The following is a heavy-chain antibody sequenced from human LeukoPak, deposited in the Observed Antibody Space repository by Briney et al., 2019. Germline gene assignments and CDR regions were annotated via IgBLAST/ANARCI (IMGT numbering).Heavy chain of an antibody. Sequence: SETLSLTCTVSGGSISSYYWSWIRQPAGQGLEWIGRIYTSGSTNYNPSLKSRVTMSVDTSKNQFSLKLSSVTAADTAVYYCARTVAGMDEDAFDIWGQGTMVTVSS. V-gene: IGHV4-4*07. CDR3: ARTVAGMDEDAFDI. J-gene: IGHJ3*02. CDR2: IYTSGST. D-gene: IGHD6-19*01. CDR1: GGSISSYY.